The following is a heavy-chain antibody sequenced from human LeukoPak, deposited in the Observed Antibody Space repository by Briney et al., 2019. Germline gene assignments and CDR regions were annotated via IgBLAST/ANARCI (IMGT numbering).Heavy chain of an antibody. CDR2: INPDGSGK. J-gene: IGHJ4*02. Sequence: GGSLRLSCVASEFMFSTSWMNWVRQAPGKGLEGVAAINPDGSGKYFVDSVRGRFTISRDDAENSLYLQMNSLRVEDTAVYYCARDRGYSSYDYWGQGTMVTVSS. CDR1: EFMFSTSW. V-gene: IGHV3-7*01. CDR3: ARDRGYSSYDY. D-gene: IGHD6-19*01.